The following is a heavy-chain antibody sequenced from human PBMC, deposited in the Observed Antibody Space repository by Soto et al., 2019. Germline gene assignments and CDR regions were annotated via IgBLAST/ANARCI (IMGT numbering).Heavy chain of an antibody. CDR1: GFTFSDYY. CDR2: SRDKGNSYSP. CDR3: AISIPGTTSFDY. V-gene: IGHV3-72*01. Sequence: EVHLVESGGGLVQPGGSLRLSCAGSGFTFSDYYIDWVRQAPGTGLEWVGRSRDKGNSYSPDYAASVKGRFTVSRDASKNSLYLQLNSLKAEDTALYYCAISIPGTTSFDYWGPGTLVTVSS. D-gene: IGHD1-7*01. J-gene: IGHJ4*02.